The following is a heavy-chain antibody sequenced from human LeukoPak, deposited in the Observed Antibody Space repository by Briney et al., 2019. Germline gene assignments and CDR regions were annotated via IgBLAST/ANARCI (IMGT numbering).Heavy chain of an antibody. CDR2: LSGVGGTT. Sequence: GGSLRLSCAVSGITLSNYCMSWVRQAPGKGLEWVAGLSGVGGTTNYADSVKGRFTISRDNPKNPLYLQMNSLRPEDTAIYFCAKRGVVIRVFLVGFHKEDNYFDSWGQGALVTVSS. J-gene: IGHJ4*02. V-gene: IGHV3-23*01. CDR3: AKRGVVIRVFLVGFHKEDNYFDS. CDR1: GITLSNYC. D-gene: IGHD3-10*01.